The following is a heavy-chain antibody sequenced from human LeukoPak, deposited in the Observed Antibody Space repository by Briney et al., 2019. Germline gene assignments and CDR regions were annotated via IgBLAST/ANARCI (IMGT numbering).Heavy chain of an antibody. CDR2: ISSSGSTV. J-gene: IGHJ6*02. CDR3: ARERCYGSGSLPYGMDV. D-gene: IGHD3-10*01. V-gene: IGHV3-48*03. CDR1: GFTFSSYE. Sequence: PGGSLRLSCAASGFTFSSYEMNWVRQAPGKGLEWVSYISSSGSTVYYADSVKGRFTISRDNAKNSLYLQMNSLRAEDTAVYYCARERCYGSGSLPYGMDVWGQGTTVTVSS.